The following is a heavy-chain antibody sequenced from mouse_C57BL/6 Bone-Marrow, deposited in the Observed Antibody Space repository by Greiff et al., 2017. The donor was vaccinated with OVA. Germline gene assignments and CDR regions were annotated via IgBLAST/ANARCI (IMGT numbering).Heavy chain of an antibody. J-gene: IGHJ2*01. Sequence: QVQLQQPGAELVKPGASVKMSCTASGYTFTSYWITWVKQRPGQGLEWIGDIYPGSGSTNYNEKFKSKATLTVDTSSRTAYMQLSSLTTEDSAVYYCASPVVATEYWGQGTTLTVSS. V-gene: IGHV1-55*01. CDR2: IYPGSGST. CDR3: ASPVVATEY. CDR1: GYTFTSYW. D-gene: IGHD1-1*01.